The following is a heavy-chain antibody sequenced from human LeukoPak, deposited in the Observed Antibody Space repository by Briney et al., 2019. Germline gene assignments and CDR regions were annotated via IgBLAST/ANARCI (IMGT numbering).Heavy chain of an antibody. CDR3: AKEFGAVAGTDY. CDR1: GFTFSSYG. J-gene: IGHJ4*02. Sequence: GGTLRLSCAASGFTFSSYGMSWVRQAPGKGLEWVSAISATGGTTYYADSVKGRFTISRDNSKNTLYLQMNSLRAEDTAVYYCAKEFGAVAGTDYWGQGTLVTVSS. D-gene: IGHD6-19*01. CDR2: ISATGGTT. V-gene: IGHV3-23*01.